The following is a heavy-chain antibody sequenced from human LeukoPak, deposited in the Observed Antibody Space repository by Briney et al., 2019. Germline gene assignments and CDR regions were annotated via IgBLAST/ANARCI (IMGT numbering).Heavy chain of an antibody. V-gene: IGHV1-69*13. CDR2: IIPIFGTA. Sequence: SVNVSCKASGGTFSSYAISWVRQAPGQGLEWMGGIIPIFGTANYAQKFQGRVTITADESTSTAYMELSSLRSEDTAVYYCARDLVVVGDDAFDIWGQGTMVTVSS. J-gene: IGHJ3*02. CDR3: ARDLVVVGDDAFDI. CDR1: GGTFSSYA. D-gene: IGHD2-2*01.